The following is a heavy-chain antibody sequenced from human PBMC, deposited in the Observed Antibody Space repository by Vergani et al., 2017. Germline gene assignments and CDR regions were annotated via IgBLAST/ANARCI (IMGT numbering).Heavy chain of an antibody. J-gene: IGHJ1*01. Sequence: QVHLVESGGGVVQPGRSLRLSCVVSGFTSSYYGMHWVRQAPGKGLEWVAVISYDGTQKYYADSVKGRFTISRDNSKSTLYLQMNSLRTEDTAVYYCATRRCGTPGCQIGYFREWGQGSVVAVSS. CDR1: GFTSSYYG. V-gene: IGHV3-30*03. CDR3: ATRRCGTPGCQIGYFRE. CDR2: ISYDGTQK. D-gene: IGHD1-1*01.